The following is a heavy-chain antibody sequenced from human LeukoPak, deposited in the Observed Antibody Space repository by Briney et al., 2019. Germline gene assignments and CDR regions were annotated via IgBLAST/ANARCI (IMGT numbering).Heavy chain of an antibody. Sequence: GGSLRLSCAASGFTFSSYAMHWVRQAPGKGLEWVAVISYDGSNKYYAGSVKGRFTISRDNSKNTLYLQMNSLRAEDTAVYYCARVFVSGYDVLTGYFRAFDYWGQGALVTVSS. D-gene: IGHD3-9*01. CDR1: GFTFSSYA. CDR3: ARVFVSGYDVLTGYFRAFDY. J-gene: IGHJ4*02. V-gene: IGHV3-30*04. CDR2: ISYDGSNK.